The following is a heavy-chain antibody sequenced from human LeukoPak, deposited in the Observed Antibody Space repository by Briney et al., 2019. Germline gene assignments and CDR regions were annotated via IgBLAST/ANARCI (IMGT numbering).Heavy chain of an antibody. CDR3: ARGGDWSFLDF. J-gene: IGHJ4*02. CDR2: INTDNGNA. D-gene: IGHD3/OR15-3a*01. V-gene: IGHV1-3*04. CDR1: GYTFTSSG. Sequence: ASVKVSCKASGYTFTSSGMHWVRQAPGQRLEWMGWINTDNGNAKNSQKFQGRVTITRDASANTAYTELSSLRSEDTAVYYCARGGDWSFLDFWGQGTPVTVSS.